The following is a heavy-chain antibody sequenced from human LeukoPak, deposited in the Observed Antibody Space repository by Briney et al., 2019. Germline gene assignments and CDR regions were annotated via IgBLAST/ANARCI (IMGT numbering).Heavy chain of an antibody. D-gene: IGHD3-10*01. Sequence: GASVKVSCKASGYSFTSYDINWVRQATGQGLEWMGWMNTNSGNTGYAQKFQGRLTMTTNTSTSTVHMELSSLRSEDGATYFWARAQNYYGSGKYYYYGMDVWGQGSTVIVSS. J-gene: IGHJ6*02. CDR1: GYSFTSYD. V-gene: IGHV1-8*02. CDR2: MNTNSGNT. CDR3: ARAQNYYGSGKYYYYGMDV.